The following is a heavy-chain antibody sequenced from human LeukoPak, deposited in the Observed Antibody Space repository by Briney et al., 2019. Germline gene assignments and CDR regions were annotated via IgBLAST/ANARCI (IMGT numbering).Heavy chain of an antibody. CDR2: ISYDGSNK. CDR1: GFTFSSYA. V-gene: IGHV3-30*04. Sequence: GGSLRLSCAASGFTFSSYAMHWVRQAPGKGLEWVAVISYDGSNKYYADSVKGRFTISRDNAKNSLYLQMNSLRAEDTAVYYCARRDFYFDHWGQGTLVTVSS. CDR3: ARRDFYFDH. J-gene: IGHJ4*02. D-gene: IGHD3/OR15-3a*01.